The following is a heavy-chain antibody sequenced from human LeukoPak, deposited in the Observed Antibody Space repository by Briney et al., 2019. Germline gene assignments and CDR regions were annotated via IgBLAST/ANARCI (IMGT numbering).Heavy chain of an antibody. D-gene: IGHD7-27*01. Sequence: ASVKVSCKASGGTFSSYAISWVRQAPGQGLEWMGGIIPIFGTANYAQKFQGRVTITADESTSTAYMELSSLRSEDTVVYYCARDGERGAPFDYWGQGTLVTVSS. CDR2: IIPIFGTA. V-gene: IGHV1-69*13. J-gene: IGHJ4*02. CDR1: GGTFSSYA. CDR3: ARDGERGAPFDY.